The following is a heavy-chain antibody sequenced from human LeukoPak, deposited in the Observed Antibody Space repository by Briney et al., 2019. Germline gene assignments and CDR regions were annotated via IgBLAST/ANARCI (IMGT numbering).Heavy chain of an antibody. V-gene: IGHV3-33*01. CDR3: ARDAPGDGYNSPDY. Sequence: PGGSLRLSCAASGFTFSSYGMHWVRQAPGKGLEWVAVIWYDGSNKYYADSVKGRFTISRDSSKNTLYLQMNSLRAEDTAVYYCARDAPGDGYNSPDYWGQGTLVTVSS. J-gene: IGHJ4*02. CDR1: GFTFSSYG. D-gene: IGHD5-24*01. CDR2: IWYDGSNK.